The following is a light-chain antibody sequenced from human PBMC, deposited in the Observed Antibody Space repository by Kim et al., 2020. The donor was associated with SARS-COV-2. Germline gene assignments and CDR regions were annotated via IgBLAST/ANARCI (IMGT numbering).Light chain of an antibody. V-gene: IGKV3-15*01. CDR1: QSVSSK. CDR2: GAS. J-gene: IGKJ4*01. Sequence: EIVMTQSPATLSVSPGERATLSCRASQSVSSKLAWYQQKPGQGPSLLIYGASTRATGIPARFSGSGSGTVFTLTISSLQSEDFAVYYCQQYNNWPLTFGGGTKLEI. CDR3: QQYNNWPLT.